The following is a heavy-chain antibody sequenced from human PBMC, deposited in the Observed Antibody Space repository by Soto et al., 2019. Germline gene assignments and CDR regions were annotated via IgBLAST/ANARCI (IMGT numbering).Heavy chain of an antibody. CDR2: ISGSGGST. CDR3: AKDRSQSPLVPLGFDI. J-gene: IGHJ3*02. Sequence: GGSLRLSCAASGFTFSSYAMSWVRQAPGKGLEWVSAISGSGGSTYYADSVKGRFTISRDNSKNTLYLQMNSLRAEDTAVYYCAKDRSQSPLVPLGFDIWGQGTMVTVSS. CDR1: GFTFSSYA. V-gene: IGHV3-23*01. D-gene: IGHD2-2*01.